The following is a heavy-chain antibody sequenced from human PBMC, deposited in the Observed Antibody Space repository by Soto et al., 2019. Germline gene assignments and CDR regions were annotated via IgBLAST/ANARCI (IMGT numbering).Heavy chain of an antibody. CDR3: ARVSADHSMDV. CDR2: ISGGGTTI. D-gene: IGHD2-2*01. CDR1: VFTFISYE. V-gene: IGHV3-48*03. J-gene: IGHJ6*02. Sequence: HPGGSLRLSCASSVFTFISYEMNCVRQAPGKWLEWVSYISGGGTTIYYADSVKGRFTISRDNAKNSLYLQMNSLRTEDTAVYYCARVSADHSMDVWGQGTTVTVS.